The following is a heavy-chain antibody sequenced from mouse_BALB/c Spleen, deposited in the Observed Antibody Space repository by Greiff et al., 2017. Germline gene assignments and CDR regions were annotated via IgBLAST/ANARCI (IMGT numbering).Heavy chain of an antibody. Sequence: DVQLVESGGGLVKPGGSLKLSCAASGFTFSDYYMYWVRQTPEKRLEWVATISDGGSYTYYPDSVKGRFTISRDNAKNNLYLQMSSLKSEDTAMYYCSRGGYDSPFDYWGQGTTLTVSS. CDR3: SRGGYDSPFDY. CDR1: GFTFSDYY. J-gene: IGHJ2*01. CDR2: ISDGGSYT. D-gene: IGHD2-14*01. V-gene: IGHV5-4*02.